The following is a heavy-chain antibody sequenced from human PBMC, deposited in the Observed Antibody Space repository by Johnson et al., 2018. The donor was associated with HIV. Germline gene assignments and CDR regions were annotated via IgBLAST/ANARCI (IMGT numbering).Heavy chain of an antibody. CDR1: RFTFSNYL. CDR2: IKQDGSEK. V-gene: IGHV3-7*02. J-gene: IGHJ3*02. Sequence: VQLVESGGGLVQPGGSLRLSCAASRFTFSNYLMSWVRQAPGKGLEWVANIKQDGSEKYYVDSVKGRFTISRDNAKNSLYLQMNSLRAEDTAVYYCARPGGGWYETAFDIWGQGTMVTVSS. CDR3: ARPGGGWYETAFDI. D-gene: IGHD6-19*01.